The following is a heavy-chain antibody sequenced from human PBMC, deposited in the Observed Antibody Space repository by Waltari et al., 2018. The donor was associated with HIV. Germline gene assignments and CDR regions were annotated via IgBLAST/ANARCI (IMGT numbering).Heavy chain of an antibody. CDR3: VREISNNSGRYFDY. CDR1: GFTFSNYW. V-gene: IGHV3-74*01. Sequence: EVDLVESGGGLVQPGGSLRLSCIASGFTFSNYWIHWVRQAPGRGLLWVSRINTDERGTTSADSVKGRFTISRDNAKSTLYLQMNSLRVEDTAVYYCVREISNNSGRYFDYWGQGTLVTVSS. CDR2: INTDERGT. J-gene: IGHJ4*02. D-gene: IGHD1-26*01.